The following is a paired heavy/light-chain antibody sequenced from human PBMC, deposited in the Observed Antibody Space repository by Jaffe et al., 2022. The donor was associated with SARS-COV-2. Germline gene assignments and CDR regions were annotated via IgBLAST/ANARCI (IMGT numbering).Heavy chain of an antibody. Sequence: EVQLVESGGGLVKPGGSLRLSCAASGFTFSSYSMNWVRQAPGKGLEWVSSISSSSSYIYYADSVKGRFTISRDNAKNSLYLQMNSLRAEDTAVYYCARDPYYDILTGYWGRMGWFDPWGQGTLVTVSS. D-gene: IGHD3-9*01. CDR1: GFTFSSYS. CDR3: ARDPYYDILTGYWGRMGWFDP. V-gene: IGHV3-21*01. J-gene: IGHJ5*02. CDR2: ISSSSSYI.
Light chain of an antibody. CDR1: QSVSSY. V-gene: IGKV3-11*01. Sequence: EIVLTQSPATLSLSPGERATLSCRASQSVSSYLAWYQQKPGQAPRLLIYDASNRATGIPARFSGSGSGTDFTLTISSLEPEDFAVYYCQQRSNWALTFGGGTKVEIK. CDR2: DAS. CDR3: QQRSNWALT. J-gene: IGKJ4*01.